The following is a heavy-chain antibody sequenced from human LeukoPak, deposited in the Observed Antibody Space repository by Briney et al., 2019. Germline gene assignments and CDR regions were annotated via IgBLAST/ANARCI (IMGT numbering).Heavy chain of an antibody. Sequence: SETLSLTCTVSGGSISSYYWSWIRQHPGKGLEWIGYIYYSGSTYYNPSLKSRVTISVDTSKNQFSLKLSSVTAADTAVYYCARVAVVGYDAFDIWGQGTMVTVSS. CDR3: ARVAVVGYDAFDI. J-gene: IGHJ3*02. V-gene: IGHV4-59*06. CDR1: GGSISSYY. D-gene: IGHD3-22*01. CDR2: IYYSGST.